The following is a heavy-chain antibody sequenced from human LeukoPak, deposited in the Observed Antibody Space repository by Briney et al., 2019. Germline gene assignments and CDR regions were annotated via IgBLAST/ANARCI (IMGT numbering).Heavy chain of an antibody. Sequence: GGSLRLSCAASGFTFSSYGMHWVRQAPGKGLEWVAVIWYDGSNKYYADSVKGRFTISRDNSKNTLYLQMNSLRTDDTAVYYCTKRGGTYFAGMDVWGQGTTVTVSS. V-gene: IGHV3-33*06. CDR2: IWYDGSNK. CDR3: TKRGGTYFAGMDV. J-gene: IGHJ6*02. CDR1: GFTFSSYG. D-gene: IGHD1-26*01.